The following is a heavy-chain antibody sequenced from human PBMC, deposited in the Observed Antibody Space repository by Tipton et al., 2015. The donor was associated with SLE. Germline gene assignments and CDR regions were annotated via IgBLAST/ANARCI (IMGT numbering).Heavy chain of an antibody. J-gene: IGHJ4*02. CDR2: ITGSSAYI. CDR3: ARETTVITPGGAGIDS. V-gene: IGHV3-21*06. CDR1: GFTFSNYG. D-gene: IGHD4-23*01. Sequence: SLRLSCVGSGFTFSNYGMNWVRQAPGKGLEWVSSITGSSAYIKYADSVRDRFTISRDNAKNSLYLHMNSLRGEDTAVYFCARETTVITPGGAGIDSWGQGTLVTVSS.